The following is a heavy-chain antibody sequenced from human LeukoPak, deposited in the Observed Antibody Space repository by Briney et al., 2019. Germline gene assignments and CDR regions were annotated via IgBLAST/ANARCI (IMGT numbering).Heavy chain of an antibody. CDR2: ITPFNGNT. CDR1: GYTFTYRY. D-gene: IGHD7-27*01. V-gene: IGHV1-45*02. J-gene: IGHJ4*02. CDR3: ASESGDYYFDY. Sequence: SVKVSCKASGYTFTYRYLHWVRQAPGQALEWMGWITPFNGNTNYAQKFQDRVTITRDRSMSTAYMELSSLRSEDTAMYYCASESGDYYFDYWGQGTLVTVSS.